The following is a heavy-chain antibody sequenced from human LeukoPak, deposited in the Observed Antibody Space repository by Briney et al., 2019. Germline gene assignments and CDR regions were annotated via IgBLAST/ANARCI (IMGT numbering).Heavy chain of an antibody. CDR2: IYSGGST. CDR1: GFTVSSNY. V-gene: IGHV3-53*01. Sequence: PGGSLRLSCAASGFTVSSNYMSWVRQAPGKGLEWVSVIYSGGSTYYADSVKGRFTISRDNSKNTLCLQMNSLRAEDTAVYYCARGTMTTVTLDYWGQGTLVTVSS. J-gene: IGHJ4*02. D-gene: IGHD4-17*01. CDR3: ARGTMTTVTLDY.